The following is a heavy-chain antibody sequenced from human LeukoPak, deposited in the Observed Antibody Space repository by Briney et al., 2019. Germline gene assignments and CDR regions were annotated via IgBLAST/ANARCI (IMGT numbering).Heavy chain of an antibody. CDR3: ALRPGYCSSTSCETNYYYYGMDV. CDR2: INPNSGGT. V-gene: IGHV1-2*06. J-gene: IGHJ6*02. CDR1: GYTFTGYY. D-gene: IGHD2-2*01. Sequence: ASVKVSCKASGYTFTGYYMHWVRQAPGQGLEWMGRINPNSGGTNYAQKFQGRVTITADESTSTAYMELSSLRSEDTAVYYCALRPGYCSSTSCETNYYYYGMDVWGQGTTVTVSS.